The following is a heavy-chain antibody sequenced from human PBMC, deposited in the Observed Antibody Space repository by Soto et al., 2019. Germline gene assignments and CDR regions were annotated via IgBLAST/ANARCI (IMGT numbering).Heavy chain of an antibody. Sequence: ASVKVSCKASGYTFTSYGISCVRQAPGQGLEWMGWISAYNGNTNYAQKLQGRVTMTTDTSTSTAYMELRSLRSDDTAVYYCARDLRNYDFWSGYIDYYMDVWGKGTTVTVSS. CDR3: ARDLRNYDFWSGYIDYYMDV. CDR1: GYTFTSYG. J-gene: IGHJ6*03. D-gene: IGHD3-3*01. CDR2: ISAYNGNT. V-gene: IGHV1-18*01.